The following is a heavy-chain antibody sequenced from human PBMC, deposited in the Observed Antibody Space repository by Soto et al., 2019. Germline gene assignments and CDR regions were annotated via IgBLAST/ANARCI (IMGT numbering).Heavy chain of an antibody. D-gene: IGHD2-2*01. V-gene: IGHV1-8*01. CDR3: ARSGPSIAVAPAATLYYYYYMDV. CDR1: GYTFTSYD. Sequence: ASVKVSCKASGYTFTSYDINWVRQATGQGLERMGWMNPNSGNTGYAQKFQGRVTMTRNTSISTAYMELSSLRSEDTAVYYCARSGPSIAVAPAATLYYYYYMDVWGKGTTVTVSS. J-gene: IGHJ6*03. CDR2: MNPNSGNT.